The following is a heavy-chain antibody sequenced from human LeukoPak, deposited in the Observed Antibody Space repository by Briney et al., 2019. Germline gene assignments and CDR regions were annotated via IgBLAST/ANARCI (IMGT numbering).Heavy chain of an antibody. D-gene: IGHD1/OR15-1a*01. CDR2: ISNSGNT. J-gene: IGHJ4*02. V-gene: IGHV4-61*02. Sequence: SETLSVTCSVSGTSIRTGSYYWTWIRQPAGKGLEWLGRISNSGNTFYNPSLKSRVTISLDTSEDQFSLKLSSVTAADTAVYYCARGNNGFTVLDSWGQGILVTVSS. CDR1: GTSIRTGSYY. CDR3: ARGNNGFTVLDS.